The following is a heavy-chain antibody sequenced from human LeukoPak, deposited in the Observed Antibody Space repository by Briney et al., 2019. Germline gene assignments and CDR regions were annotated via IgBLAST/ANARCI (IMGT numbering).Heavy chain of an antibody. CDR3: AKDVPDRFLEWLSSLDP. Sequence: GRSLRLSCAASGFTFSSYGMHWVRQAPGKGLEWVAVISYDGSNKYYADSVKGRFTISRDNSKNTLYPQMNSLRAEDTAVYYCAKDVPDRFLEWLSSLDPWGQGTLVTVSS. V-gene: IGHV3-30*18. CDR1: GFTFSSYG. J-gene: IGHJ5*02. CDR2: ISYDGSNK. D-gene: IGHD3-3*01.